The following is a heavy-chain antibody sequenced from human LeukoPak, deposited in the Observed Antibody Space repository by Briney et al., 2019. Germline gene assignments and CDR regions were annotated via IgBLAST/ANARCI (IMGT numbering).Heavy chain of an antibody. CDR1: GFTFSSYA. CDR3: AKDRSSGWYFDY. Sequence: GGPLRLSCAASGFTFSSYAMSWVRQAPGKGLEWVSAISGSAGSTYYADSVKGRFTISRDNSKNTLYLQMNSLRAEDTAVYYCAKDRSSGWYFDYWGQGTLVTVSS. V-gene: IGHV3-23*01. J-gene: IGHJ4*02. CDR2: ISGSAGST. D-gene: IGHD6-19*01.